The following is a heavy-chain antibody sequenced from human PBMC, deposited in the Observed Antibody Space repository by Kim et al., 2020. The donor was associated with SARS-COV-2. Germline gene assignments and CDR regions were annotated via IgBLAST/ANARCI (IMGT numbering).Heavy chain of an antibody. Sequence: GESLKISCKGSGYSFTSYWIGWVRQMPGKGLEWMGIIYPGDSDTRYSPSFQGQVTISADKSISTAYLQWSSLKASDTAMYYCARHRRSGPYPHRAFDIWGQGTMVTVSS. V-gene: IGHV5-51*01. CDR2: IYPGDSDT. CDR1: GYSFTSYW. J-gene: IGHJ3*02. CDR3: ARHRRSGPYPHRAFDI. D-gene: IGHD2-15*01.